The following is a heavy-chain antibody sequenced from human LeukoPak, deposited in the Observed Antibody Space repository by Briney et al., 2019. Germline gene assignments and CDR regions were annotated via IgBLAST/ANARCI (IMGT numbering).Heavy chain of an antibody. CDR1: GGSISSSSYY. CDR2: IYYSGST. V-gene: IGHV4-39*07. Sequence: TSETLSLTCTVAGGSISSSSYYWGWLRQPPGKGREWIGSIYYSGSTYYNPSLKSRVTISVDTSKNQFSLKLSSVTAADTAVYYCARGVVIAPQTFDYWGQGTLVTVSS. D-gene: IGHD2-21*01. J-gene: IGHJ4*02. CDR3: ARGVVIAPQTFDY.